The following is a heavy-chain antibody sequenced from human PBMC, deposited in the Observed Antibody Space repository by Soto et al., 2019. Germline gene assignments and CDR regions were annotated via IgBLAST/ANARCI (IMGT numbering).Heavy chain of an antibody. J-gene: IGHJ5*02. CDR1: GYTFTSYG. V-gene: IGHV1-18*01. CDR3: ARVASITMVRGVPYNWFDP. D-gene: IGHD3-10*01. Sequence: QVQLVQSGAEVKKPGASVKVSCKASGYTFTSYGISWVRQAPGQGLEWMGWISAYNGNTNYAQKLQGRVTMTTDPSTSTGYMELRSLRSDDTAVYYCARVASITMVRGVPYNWFDPWGQGTLVTVSS. CDR2: ISAYNGNT.